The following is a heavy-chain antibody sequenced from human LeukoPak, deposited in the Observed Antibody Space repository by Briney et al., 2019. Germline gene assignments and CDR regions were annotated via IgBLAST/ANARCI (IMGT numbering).Heavy chain of an antibody. CDR3: AGDLTNYYYDSSGLDY. D-gene: IGHD3-22*01. Sequence: SETLSLTCTVSGNSISSGDYYWSWIRQPAGKGLEWIGRIYTSGSTNYNPSLKSRVTMSVDTSKNQFSLKLSSVTAADTAVYYCAGDLTNYYYDSSGLDYWGQGTLVTVSS. CDR2: IYTSGST. CDR1: GNSISSGDYY. J-gene: IGHJ4*02. V-gene: IGHV4-61*02.